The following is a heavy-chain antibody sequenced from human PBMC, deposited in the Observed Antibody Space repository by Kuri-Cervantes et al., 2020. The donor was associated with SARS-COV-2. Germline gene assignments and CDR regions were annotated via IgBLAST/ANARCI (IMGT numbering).Heavy chain of an antibody. V-gene: IGHV4-34*01. CDR3: AGSSKYYYYMDV. J-gene: IGHJ6*03. Sequence: SQTLSLPSPVHGGSFSGYYWSWIRQPPGKGLEWIGEINHSGSTNYNPSLKSRVTISVDTSKNQFSLKLSSVTAADTAVYYCAGSSKYYYYMDVWGKGTTVTVSS. D-gene: IGHD2-2*01. CDR1: GGSFSGYY. CDR2: INHSGST.